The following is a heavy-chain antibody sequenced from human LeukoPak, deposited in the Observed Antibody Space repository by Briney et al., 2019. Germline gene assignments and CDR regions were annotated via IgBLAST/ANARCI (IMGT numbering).Heavy chain of an antibody. V-gene: IGHV3-30*04. Sequence: GGSLRLSCAASGFNFNSYAVHWVRQAPGKGLEWVAFISYDGSNKYYADSVKGRFTISRDTSKTTVYLQMNSLRTDNTALYYCATELRILSWGVDAFNIWGRGTMVTVSS. J-gene: IGHJ3*02. CDR2: ISYDGSNK. D-gene: IGHD3-16*01. CDR1: GFNFNSYA. CDR3: ATELRILSWGVDAFNI.